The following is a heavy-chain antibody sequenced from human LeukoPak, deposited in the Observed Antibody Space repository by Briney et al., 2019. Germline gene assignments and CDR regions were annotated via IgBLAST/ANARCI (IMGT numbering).Heavy chain of an antibody. J-gene: IGHJ4*02. CDR1: GFPFSSYW. V-gene: IGHV3-7*04. CDR3: ARAQYLDY. Sequence: GGSLRLSCAASGFPFSSYWMSWVRQTLGKGLEWVANIKEDGSEKYYVDSVKGRFTISRDNAKNSLYLQMNSLRADDTAVYYCARAQYLDYWGQGTLVTVSS. CDR2: IKEDGSEK.